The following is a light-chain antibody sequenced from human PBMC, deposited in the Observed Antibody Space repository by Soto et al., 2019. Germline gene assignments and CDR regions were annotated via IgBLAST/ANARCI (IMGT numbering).Light chain of an antibody. CDR2: DAS. J-gene: IGKJ1*01. CDR1: QSISSW. Sequence: DIQMTQSPSTLSASVGDRVTITCRASQSISSWLAWYQQKPGKAPKLLIYDASSLESGFPSRFIGSGSGTEFTLTISSLQPDDFATYYCQPYNSYSWTFGQGTKVEI. V-gene: IGKV1-5*01. CDR3: QPYNSYSWT.